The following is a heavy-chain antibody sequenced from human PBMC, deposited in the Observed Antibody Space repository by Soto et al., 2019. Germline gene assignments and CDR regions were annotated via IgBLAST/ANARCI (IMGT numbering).Heavy chain of an antibody. CDR3: AKDWGLGM. J-gene: IGHJ4*02. D-gene: IGHD3-16*01. CDR2: ISYDGRDT. CDR1: GFNFGREA. V-gene: IGHV3-30-3*01. Sequence: QMQLVESGGGVVQPGRSLRLSCAASGFNFGREAMSWVRQDPGKGLEWVASISYDGRDTLYTDSVKGRFTISRDNSKSTLDLQMNSLRPEDTAVYYCAKDWGLGMWGQGTLVTVSS.